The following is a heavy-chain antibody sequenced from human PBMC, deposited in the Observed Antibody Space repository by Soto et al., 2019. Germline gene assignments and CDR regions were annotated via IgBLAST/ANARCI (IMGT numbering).Heavy chain of an antibody. D-gene: IGHD2-21*02. Sequence: GGSLRLSGVASGFSFSDSWMDWVRQAPGKGPEWVANINPGGSEKNYVDSVKGRFTISRDNAKNSLFLQMNSLRAEDTAVYYCAKDPVVVVTAYYGMDVWGQGTTVTVSS. CDR1: GFSFSDSW. CDR3: AKDPVVVVTAYYGMDV. J-gene: IGHJ6*02. CDR2: INPGGSEK. V-gene: IGHV3-7*03.